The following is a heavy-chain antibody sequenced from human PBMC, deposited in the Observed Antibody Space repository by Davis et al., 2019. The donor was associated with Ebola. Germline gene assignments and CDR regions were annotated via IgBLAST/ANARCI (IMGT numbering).Heavy chain of an antibody. V-gene: IGHV4-34*01. J-gene: IGHJ4*02. CDR3: ARGPTRDYFDY. CDR2: INHSGST. Sequence: MPSETLSLTCAVYGGSFSGYYWSWIRQPPGKGLEWIGEINHSGSTNYNPSLKSRVTISVDTSKNQFSLKLSSVTAADTAVYSCARGPTRDYFDYWGQGSLVTVSS. CDR1: GGSFSGYY.